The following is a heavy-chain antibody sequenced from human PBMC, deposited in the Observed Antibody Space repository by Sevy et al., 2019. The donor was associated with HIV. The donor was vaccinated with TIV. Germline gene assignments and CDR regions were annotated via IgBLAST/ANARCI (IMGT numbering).Heavy chain of an antibody. Sequence: GGSLRLSCAASGFTFSSYAMNWVRQAPGKGLEWVSTISGGGDSTYYPDSVKGRFTISRDNSKSTLYLQMSSLRAEDAAVYYCAKDRSGDYFDYWGQGTLVTVSS. CDR2: ISGGGDST. J-gene: IGHJ4*02. CDR1: GFTFSSYA. D-gene: IGHD1-26*01. V-gene: IGHV3-23*01. CDR3: AKDRSGDYFDY.